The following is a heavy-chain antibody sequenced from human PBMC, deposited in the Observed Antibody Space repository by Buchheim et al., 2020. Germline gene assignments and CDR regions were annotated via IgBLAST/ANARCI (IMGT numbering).Heavy chain of an antibody. CDR1: GFTVSSNY. CDR3: ARDLYCSSTSCYTSFYYYYGMDV. V-gene: IGHV3-66*01. CDR2: IYSGGST. Sequence: EVQLVESGGGLVQPGGSLRLSCEASGFTVSSNYMSWVRQAPGKGLEWVSVIYSGGSTYYADSVKGRFTISRDNSKNTLYLQMNSLRAEDTAVYYCARDLYCSSTSCYTSFYYYYGMDVWGQGTT. D-gene: IGHD2-2*02. J-gene: IGHJ6*02.